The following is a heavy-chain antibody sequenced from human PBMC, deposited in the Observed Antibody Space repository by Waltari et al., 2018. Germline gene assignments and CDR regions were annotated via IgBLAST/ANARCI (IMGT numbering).Heavy chain of an antibody. CDR2: IYHSGST. D-gene: IGHD3-10*01. CDR3: ASLPSPYYYGSGVVY. V-gene: IGHV4-4*02. Sequence: QVQLQESGPGLVKPSGTLSLTCAVSGGSISSSNWLRWVRPPPGKGLEWIGEIYHSGSTNYNPSLKSRVTISVDKSKNQFSLKLSSVTAADTAVYYCASLPSPYYYGSGVVYWGQGTLVTVSS. CDR1: GGSISSSNW. J-gene: IGHJ4*02.